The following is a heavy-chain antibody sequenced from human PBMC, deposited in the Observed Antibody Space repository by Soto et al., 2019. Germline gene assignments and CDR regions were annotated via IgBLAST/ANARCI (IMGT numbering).Heavy chain of an antibody. CDR3: ARLLGALSGWSLSSRGNWFDP. V-gene: IGHV4-39*01. D-gene: IGHD6-19*01. CDR1: GGSISSSSYY. CDR2: IYYSGST. J-gene: IGHJ5*02. Sequence: QLQLQESGPGLVKPSETLSLTCTVSGGSISSSSYYWGWIRQPPGKGLEWIGSIYYSGSTYYNPSLKSRVTISVDTSKNQFSLKLSSVTAADTAVYYCARLLGALSGWSLSSRGNWFDPWGQGTLVTVSS.